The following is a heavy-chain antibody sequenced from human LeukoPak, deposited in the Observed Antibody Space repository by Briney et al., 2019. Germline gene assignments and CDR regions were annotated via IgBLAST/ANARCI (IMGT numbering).Heavy chain of an antibody. Sequence: GESLKISCKGSGYSLTSYWIGWVRQMPGKGLEWMGIIYPGDSDTRYSPSFQGQVTISADKSISTAYLQWSSLKASDTAMYYCARVDSSSSGGYYYYYMDVWGKGTTVTVSS. J-gene: IGHJ6*03. CDR1: GYSLTSYW. D-gene: IGHD6-6*01. CDR3: ARVDSSSSGGYYYYYMDV. CDR2: IYPGDSDT. V-gene: IGHV5-51*01.